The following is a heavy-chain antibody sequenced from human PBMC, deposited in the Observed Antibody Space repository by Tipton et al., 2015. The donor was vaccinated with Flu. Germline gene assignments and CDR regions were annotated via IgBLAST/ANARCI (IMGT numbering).Heavy chain of an antibody. CDR1: GFTFSSYE. V-gene: IGHV3-48*03. Sequence: QLVQSGGGLVQPGGSLRLSCAASGFTFSSYEMNWVRQAPGKGLEWVSYISSSGSTIYYADSVKGRFTISGDNAKNSLYLQMNSLRAEDTAVYYCAREQQWLNGNYWGQGTLVTVSS. CDR3: AREQQWLNGNY. CDR2: ISSSGSTI. D-gene: IGHD6-19*01. J-gene: IGHJ4*02.